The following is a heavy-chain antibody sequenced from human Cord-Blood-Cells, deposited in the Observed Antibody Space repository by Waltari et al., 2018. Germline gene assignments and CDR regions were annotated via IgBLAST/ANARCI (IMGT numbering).Heavy chain of an antibody. J-gene: IGHJ4*02. CDR3: ARGYCSGGSCYFDY. CDR2: LYYRGST. D-gene: IGHD2-15*01. Sequence: QVQLQESGPGLVKPSETLSLTCTVSGGSISSYYWSWIRQPPGKGLDWIGYLYYRGSTXXXXXXXXXVXXXXXXXXXXXSLKLSSVTAADTAVYYCARGYCSGGSCYFDYWGQGTLVTVSS. V-gene: IGHV4-59*01. CDR1: GGSISSYY.